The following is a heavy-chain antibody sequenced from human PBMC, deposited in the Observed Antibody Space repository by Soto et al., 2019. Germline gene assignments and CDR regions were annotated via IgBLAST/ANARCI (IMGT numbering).Heavy chain of an antibody. D-gene: IGHD1-26*01. CDR2: ISGSGGST. J-gene: IGHJ6*02. Sequence: GGSLRLSCAASGFTFSSYAMSWVRQAPGKGLEWVSAISGSGGSTYYAYSVKGRFTISRDNSKNTLYLQMNSLRAEDTAVYYCAKEGGSYYYYYYGMDVWGQGTTVTVSS. CDR3: AKEGGSYYYYYYGMDV. CDR1: GFTFSSYA. V-gene: IGHV3-23*01.